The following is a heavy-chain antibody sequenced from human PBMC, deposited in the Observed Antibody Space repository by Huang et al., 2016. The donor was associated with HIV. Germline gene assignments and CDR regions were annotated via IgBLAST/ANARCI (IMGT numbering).Heavy chain of an antibody. V-gene: IGHV3-74*01. CDR2: INRDGSTT. CDR3: ARGYRSTIDY. J-gene: IGHJ4*02. Sequence: EVQLVESGGGLVQPGGSLRLSCAASGFTFSSYWMHWVRQAPGKGLVWGSDINRDGSTTNYADSGKGRFTISRDNAKNTLYLQMNSLRAEDTAVYYCARGYRSTIDYWGQTTLVTVSS. CDR1: GFTFSSYW. D-gene: IGHD4-4*01.